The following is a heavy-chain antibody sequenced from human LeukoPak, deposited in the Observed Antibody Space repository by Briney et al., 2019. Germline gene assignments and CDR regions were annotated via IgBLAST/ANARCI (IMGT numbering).Heavy chain of an antibody. D-gene: IGHD3-3*01. V-gene: IGHV3-7*01. CDR3: ARMSYYDFWSGWFDY. CDR1: GFTFSSYW. J-gene: IGHJ4*02. Sequence: PGGSLRLSCAASGFTFSSYWMSWVRQAPGKGLEWVANIKQDGSEKYYVDSVKGRFTISRDNAKNSLYLQMNSLRAEDTAVYYCARMSYYDFWSGWFDYWGQGTLVTVSS. CDR2: IKQDGSEK.